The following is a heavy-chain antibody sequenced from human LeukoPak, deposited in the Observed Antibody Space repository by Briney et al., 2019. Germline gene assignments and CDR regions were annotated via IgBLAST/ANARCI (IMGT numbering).Heavy chain of an antibody. D-gene: IGHD3-10*01. CDR1: GYTFTSYA. V-gene: IGHV1-3*01. Sequence: ASVKVSCKTSGYTFTSYAMHWVRQAPGQRLEWMGWINAGNGNTKYSQKFQGRVSITRDTSASTAYMELSSLRSEDTAVYYCARGGVLTYFDYWGQGTLVTVSS. CDR3: ARGGVLTYFDY. CDR2: INAGNGNT. J-gene: IGHJ4*02.